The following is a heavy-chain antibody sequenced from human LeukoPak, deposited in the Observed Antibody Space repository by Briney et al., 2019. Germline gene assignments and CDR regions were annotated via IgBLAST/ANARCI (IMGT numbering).Heavy chain of an antibody. V-gene: IGHV4-31*03. CDR2: IYYSGST. CDR3: ARLSTYYDFWSGYYFDP. CDR1: GGSISNGDHY. Sequence: SETLSLTCTVSGGSISNGDHYWSWIRQHPGKGLEWIGHIYYSGSTYYNPSLKSRGIISVETSKNQFSLKLSSVTATDTAVYYCARLSTYYDFWSGYYFDPWGQGTLVTVSS. D-gene: IGHD3-3*01. J-gene: IGHJ5*02.